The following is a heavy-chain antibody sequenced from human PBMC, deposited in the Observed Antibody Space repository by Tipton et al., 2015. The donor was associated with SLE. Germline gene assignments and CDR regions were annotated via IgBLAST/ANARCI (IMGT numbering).Heavy chain of an antibody. CDR2: INHSGRT. D-gene: IGHD5-24*01. CDR1: GGSFSGYY. CDR3: ASAGGGYKYAFDI. V-gene: IGHV4-34*01. J-gene: IGHJ3*02. Sequence: TLSLTCAVYGGSFSGYYWSWIRQPPGKGLEWIGEINHSGRTNYNPSLKSRVTISVDTSKNQFSLKLSSVTASDTAVYYCASAGGGYKYAFDIWGQGTMVTVSS.